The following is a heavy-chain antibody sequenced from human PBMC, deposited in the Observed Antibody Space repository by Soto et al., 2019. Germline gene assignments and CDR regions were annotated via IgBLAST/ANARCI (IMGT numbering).Heavy chain of an antibody. CDR2: ISYDGSNK. CDR1: GFTFSSYA. Sequence: QVQLVESGGGVVQPGRSLRLSCAASGFTFSSYAMHWVRQAPGKGLEWVAVISYDGSNKYYADSVKGRFTISRDNSKNTLYLQMNSLRAGDTAVYYCAPTRRGYSYGAFDYWGQGTLVTVSS. V-gene: IGHV3-30-3*01. D-gene: IGHD5-18*01. J-gene: IGHJ4*02. CDR3: APTRRGYSYGAFDY.